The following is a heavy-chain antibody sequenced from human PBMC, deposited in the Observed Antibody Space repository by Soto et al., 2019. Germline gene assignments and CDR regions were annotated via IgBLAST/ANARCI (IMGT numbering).Heavy chain of an antibody. CDR3: ARDFPEFVVVVIPSRWFDP. D-gene: IGHD3-22*01. J-gene: IGHJ5*02. CDR1: GYTFTSYG. Sequence: ASVKVSCKASGYTFTSYGISWLRQAPGQGLEWMGWISAYNGNTNYAQKLQGRVTMTTDTSTSTAYMELRSLRSDDTAVYYCARDFPEFVVVVIPSRWFDPWGQGTLVTVSS. CDR2: ISAYNGNT. V-gene: IGHV1-18*01.